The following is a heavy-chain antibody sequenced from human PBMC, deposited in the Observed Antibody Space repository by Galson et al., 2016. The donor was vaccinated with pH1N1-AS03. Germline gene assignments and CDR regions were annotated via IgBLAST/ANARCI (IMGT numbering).Heavy chain of an antibody. CDR2: SNTDGSGT. CDR3: ARGIGSRIAVGLDF. D-gene: IGHD6-19*01. Sequence: SLRLSCAAPGFPFSSYWMHWVRQAPGKGLVWVSRSNTDGSGTTYADSVKGRFTISRDNAKNTVALQMNSLRAEDTAVYYCARGIGSRIAVGLDFWGPGTLVTVSS. CDR1: GFPFSSYW. V-gene: IGHV3-74*01. J-gene: IGHJ4*02.